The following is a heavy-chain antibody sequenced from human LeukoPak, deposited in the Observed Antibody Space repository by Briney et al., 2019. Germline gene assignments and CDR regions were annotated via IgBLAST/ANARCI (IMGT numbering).Heavy chain of an antibody. CDR1: GGSFSGYY. V-gene: IGHV4-34*01. D-gene: IGHD1-1*01. Sequence: SETLSLTCAVYGGSFSGYYWSWIRQPPGKGLEWIGEINHSGSTNYNPSLKSRVSVSIDTSKNHFSLNLNSVTAADTAVYYCVRGVDAAKTGYWGQGTLVSVSS. CDR2: INHSGST. CDR3: VRGVDAAKTGY. J-gene: IGHJ4*02.